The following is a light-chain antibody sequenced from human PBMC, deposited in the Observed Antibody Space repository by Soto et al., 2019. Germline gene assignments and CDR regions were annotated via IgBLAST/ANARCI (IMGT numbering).Light chain of an antibody. CDR1: SNDVGGYNY. CDR3: SSYSGSSTLYV. V-gene: IGLV2-14*03. Sequence: QSALTQPASVSGSAGQSITISCTGTSNDVGGYNYVSWYQQHPGKAPKLIIYDVTMRPSGVSNRFSGSKSGNTASLAISGLRAEDEADYHCSSYSGSSTLYVFGTGTKLTVL. CDR2: DVT. J-gene: IGLJ1*01.